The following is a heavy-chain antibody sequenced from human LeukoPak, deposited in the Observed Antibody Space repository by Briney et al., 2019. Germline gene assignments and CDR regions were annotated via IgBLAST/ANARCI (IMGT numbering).Heavy chain of an antibody. CDR3: ARAPSKLVAGHFDY. CDR1: GYRFSSYW. Sequence: GESLKISCMGSGYRFSSYWIGWVRQMPGKGLEWMGIIYPADSDTRYSPSFQGQVTISADKSITTIYLQWSSLKTSDTAMYYCARAPSKLVAGHFDYWGQGTLVTVSS. J-gene: IGHJ4*02. V-gene: IGHV5-51*01. CDR2: IYPADSDT. D-gene: IGHD2-15*01.